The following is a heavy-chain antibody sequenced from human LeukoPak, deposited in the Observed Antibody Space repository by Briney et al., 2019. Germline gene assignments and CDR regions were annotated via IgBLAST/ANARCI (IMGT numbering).Heavy chain of an antibody. CDR3: ARGGSSYYYYYMDV. CDR2: IYYSGST. Sequence: SETLSRTGTVSGGSSSSYYWSWIRHPPGKGLEWIGYIYYSGSTNYNPSLKSRVTISVDTSKNQFSLKLSSVTAADTAVYYCARGGSSYYYYYMDVWGKGTTVTVSS. J-gene: IGHJ6*03. D-gene: IGHD3-16*01. CDR1: GGSSSSYY. V-gene: IGHV4-59*01.